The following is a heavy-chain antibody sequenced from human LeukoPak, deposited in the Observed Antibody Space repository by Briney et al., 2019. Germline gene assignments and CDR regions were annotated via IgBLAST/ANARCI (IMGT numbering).Heavy chain of an antibody. CDR1: GFTFSSYA. V-gene: IGHV3-23*01. D-gene: IGHD3-22*01. J-gene: IGHJ3*02. CDR2: ISGSGGST. CDR3: AKRLRGFGYYDSSGYAFDI. Sequence: GGSLRLSCAASGFTFSSYAMSWVRQAPGKGLEWVSAISGSGGSTYYADSVKGRFTISRDNSKNTLYLQMNSLGAEDTAVYYCAKRLRGFGYYDSSGYAFDIWGQGTMVTVSS.